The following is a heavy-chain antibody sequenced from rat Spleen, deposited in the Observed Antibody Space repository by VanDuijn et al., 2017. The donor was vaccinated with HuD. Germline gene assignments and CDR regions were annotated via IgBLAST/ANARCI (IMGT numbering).Heavy chain of an antibody. CDR3: AKDMNYYSTYPFYVMGD. Sequence: EVQLVETGGGLVQPGGSLQLSCVASGFTFSGYWMYWIRQAPGEGLEWISFISPDGGTTYYPDSVKGRFTISRDNAENTVYLQMNSLRSEETATYYCAKDMNYYSTYPFYVMGDWGQGASVTVSS. CDR2: ISPDGGTT. V-gene: IGHV5-58*01. CDR1: GFTFSGYW. D-gene: IGHD1-2*01. J-gene: IGHJ4*01.